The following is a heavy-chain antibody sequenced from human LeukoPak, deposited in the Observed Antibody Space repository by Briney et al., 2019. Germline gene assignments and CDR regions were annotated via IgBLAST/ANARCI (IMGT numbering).Heavy chain of an antibody. CDR1: GFTFDDYV. CDR3: AKDGGANYYDSSGYLDY. D-gene: IGHD3-22*01. Sequence: GGSLRLSCAASGFTFDDYVMHWVRQAPGKGLEWVSGISWNSGSIGYADSVKGRFTISRDNAKNSLYLQMNSLRAEDTALYYCAKDGGANYYDSSGYLDYWGQGTLVTVSS. V-gene: IGHV3-9*01. J-gene: IGHJ4*02. CDR2: ISWNSGSI.